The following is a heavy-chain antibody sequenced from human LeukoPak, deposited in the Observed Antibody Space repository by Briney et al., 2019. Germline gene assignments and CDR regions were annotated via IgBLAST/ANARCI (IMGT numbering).Heavy chain of an antibody. CDR3: ATSGAVFVDY. V-gene: IGHV4-38-2*02. CDR2: IYHSGST. CDR1: GYSISSGYY. Sequence: SETLSLTCTVSGYSISSGYYWGWIRQPPGKGLEWIGSIYHSGSTYYNPSLKSRVTISVDTSKNQFSLKLSSVTAVDTAVYYCATSGAVFVDYWGQGTLVTVSS. J-gene: IGHJ4*02. D-gene: IGHD3-10*01.